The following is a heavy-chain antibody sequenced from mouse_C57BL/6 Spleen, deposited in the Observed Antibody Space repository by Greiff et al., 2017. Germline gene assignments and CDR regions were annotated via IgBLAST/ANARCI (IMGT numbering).Heavy chain of an antibody. CDR1: GFTFSSYG. D-gene: IGHD4-1*01. Sequence: DVTLVESGGDLVKPGGSLKLSCAASGFTFSSYGMSWVRQTPDQRLEWVATISSGGSYTYYPDSVKGRFPISTDNATNTLYMRMSSLKSEDNDRYYCGSHEGRTGWDMDVWGTGTSVTVSS. CDR3: GSHEGRTGWDMDV. V-gene: IGHV5-6*02. J-gene: IGHJ1*03. CDR2: ISSGGSYT.